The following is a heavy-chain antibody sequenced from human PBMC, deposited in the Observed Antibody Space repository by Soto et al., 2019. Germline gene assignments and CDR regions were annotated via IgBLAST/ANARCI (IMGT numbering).Heavy chain of an antibody. CDR2: IYYSGST. CDR3: ATPDDCGGSGGGAFDI. CDR1: GGSISSSSYY. V-gene: IGHV4-39*01. Sequence: QLQLQESGPGLVKPSATLSLTCTVSGGSISSSSYYWGGIRQPPGKGLEWIGSIYYSGSTYFYTSLKERVTHTVDTCRDQFSLKLSSVTAADTGGYYCATPDDCGGSGGGAFDIRGQGTMVTVSS. D-gene: IGHD4-17*01. J-gene: IGHJ3*02.